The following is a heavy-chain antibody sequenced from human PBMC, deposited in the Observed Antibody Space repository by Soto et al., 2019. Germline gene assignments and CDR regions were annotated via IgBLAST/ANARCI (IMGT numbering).Heavy chain of an antibody. CDR2: IYHGST. CDR3: ASSGSRGIGAFDI. D-gene: IGHD3-22*01. J-gene: IGHJ3*02. V-gene: IGHV4-30-2*01. CDR1: GGSISSGGYS. Sequence: QLQLQESGSGLVKASQTLSLTCAVSGGSISSGGYSWSWIRQLPGKGLEWIGYIYHGSTYYNPSLKSRVTISIDRSKNQFSLKLSSVTAADTAVYYCASSGSRGIGAFDIWGQGTMVTVSS.